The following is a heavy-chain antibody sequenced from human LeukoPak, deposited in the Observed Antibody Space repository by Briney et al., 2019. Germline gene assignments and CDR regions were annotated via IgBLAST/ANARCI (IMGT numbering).Heavy chain of an antibody. CDR2: INPNSGGT. V-gene: IGHV1-2*02. CDR1: GYTFTGYY. CDR3: ARVCSSTSCYSRSIDY. D-gene: IGHD2-2*01. Sequence: ASVKVSCKASGYTFTGYYMHWVRQAPGQGREWMGWINPNSGGTNYAQKFQGRVTMTRDTSISTAYMELSRLRSDDTAVYYCARVCSSTSCYSRSIDYWGQGTLVTVSS. J-gene: IGHJ4*02.